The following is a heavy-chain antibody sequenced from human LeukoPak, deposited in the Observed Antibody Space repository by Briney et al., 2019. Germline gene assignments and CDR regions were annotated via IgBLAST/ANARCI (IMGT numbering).Heavy chain of an antibody. CDR2: IPFDGSDE. Sequence: PGGSLRLSCEVSGFRLTTYGTHWVRQAPGKGLEWVAYIPFDGSDEYYVDSVKGRFSISRDNSKNTLYLQMNSLRAEDTAVYYCARDDGLDYWGQGTLVTVSS. CDR1: GFRLTTYG. J-gene: IGHJ4*02. CDR3: ARDDGLDY. V-gene: IGHV3-30*02.